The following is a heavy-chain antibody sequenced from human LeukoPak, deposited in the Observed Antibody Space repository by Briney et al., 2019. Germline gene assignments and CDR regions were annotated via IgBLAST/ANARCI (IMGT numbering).Heavy chain of an antibody. Sequence: GGSLRLSCAASGVTVSSNYMSWVRQAPGKGLEWVSVIYSGGSTYYAASVKRRFTISRDNSKNTLYLQMNSLRAEDPAVYYCAKGSSGYDYYFDYWGQGTLVTVSS. CDR2: IYSGGST. D-gene: IGHD5-12*01. V-gene: IGHV3-66*01. J-gene: IGHJ4*02. CDR3: AKGSSGYDYYFDY. CDR1: GVTVSSNY.